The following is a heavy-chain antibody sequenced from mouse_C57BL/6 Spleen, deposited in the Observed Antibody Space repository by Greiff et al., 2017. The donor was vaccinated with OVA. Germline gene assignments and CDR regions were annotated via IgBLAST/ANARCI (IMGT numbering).Heavy chain of an antibody. CDR1: GYAFSSSW. Sequence: QVQLQQSGPELVKPGASVTISCTASGYAFSSSWMNWVKQRPGKGLEWIGRIYPGGGDTNYNGKFKGKATLTADKSSSTVYMPLSSLTSDTSAVYFCTRAYGSCSVYFDVWGTGTTVTVAS. CDR3: TRAYGSCSVYFDV. V-gene: IGHV1-82*01. CDR2: IYPGGGDT. J-gene: IGHJ1*03. D-gene: IGHD1-1*01.